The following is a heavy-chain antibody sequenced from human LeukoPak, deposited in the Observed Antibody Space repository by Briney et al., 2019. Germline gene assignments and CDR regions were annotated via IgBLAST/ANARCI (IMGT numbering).Heavy chain of an antibody. CDR2: ISSSGSRYI. D-gene: IGHD3-10*01. Sequence: GGSLRLSCAASGFTFSSFSMNWVRQAPGKGLEWVSSISSSGSRYIYYSDSVQGRFTISRDNAKNSLYLQMNRLRAEDTAVYYCARWPLDYYGSGSYYPYYYYGVDVWGQGTTVTVSS. V-gene: IGHV3-21*01. J-gene: IGHJ6*02. CDR3: ARWPLDYYGSGSYYPYYYYGVDV. CDR1: GFTFSSFS.